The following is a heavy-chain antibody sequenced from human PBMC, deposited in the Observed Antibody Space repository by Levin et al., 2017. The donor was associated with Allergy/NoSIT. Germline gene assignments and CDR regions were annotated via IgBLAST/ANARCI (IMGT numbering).Heavy chain of an antibody. V-gene: IGHV3-23*01. Sequence: GGSLRLSCAASGFIFSSYIMNWVRQAPGKGLEWVSGISGRGDTQYHADSVKGRFTISRDNFKDTLDLQMNSLRAEDTAVYYCARDPSGWFGLNYWGRGTLVTVSS. CDR2: ISGRGDTQ. CDR3: ARDPSGWFGLNY. CDR1: GFIFSSYI. D-gene: IGHD6-19*01. J-gene: IGHJ4*02.